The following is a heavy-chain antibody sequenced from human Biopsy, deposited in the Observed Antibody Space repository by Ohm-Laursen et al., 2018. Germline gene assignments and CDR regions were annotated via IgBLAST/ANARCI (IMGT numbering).Heavy chain of an antibody. CDR2: ISHTGYT. CDR1: GGSFTGLY. J-gene: IGHJ1*01. V-gene: IGHV4-59*11. Sequence: PSETLSLTCTVSGGSFTGLYWTWIRQPPGKGLEWIGHISHTGYTSYKSSLKSRVTISLDTSRKHFPLRLTSLAAADTAVYYCARGSNEYGGLYFPHWGQGTLVTVSS. CDR3: ARGSNEYGGLYFPH. D-gene: IGHD4-23*01.